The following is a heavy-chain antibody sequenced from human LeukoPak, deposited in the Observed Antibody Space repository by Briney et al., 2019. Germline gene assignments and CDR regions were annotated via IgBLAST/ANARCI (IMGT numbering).Heavy chain of an antibody. J-gene: IGHJ4*02. V-gene: IGHV3-23*01. CDR3: VKEGGLRVFSDWSESGY. D-gene: IGHD6-19*01. Sequence: VGSLRLSCVGSGFTFSTYAMTWVRQAPGRGLKWVSSISGSGIDTHYADSVKGRFTISRDNSKNSLFLQMSSLRADDTAVYYCVKEGGLRVFSDWSESGYWGQGTLVTVSS. CDR2: ISGSGIDT. CDR1: GFTFSTYA.